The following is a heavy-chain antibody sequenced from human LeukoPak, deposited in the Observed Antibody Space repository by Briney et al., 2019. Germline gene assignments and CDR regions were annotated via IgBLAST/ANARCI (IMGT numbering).Heavy chain of an antibody. Sequence: SETLSLTCTVSGGSISSYYWSWIRQPPGKGLEWIGYTYDSGSSSYSPSFKSRVTISTDMPRNQFFLRLTSVTAADTAVYYCAGYYGSGQWDNWGQGTLVTVSS. J-gene: IGHJ4*02. V-gene: IGHV4-59*12. D-gene: IGHD3-10*01. CDR1: GGSISSYY. CDR3: AGYYGSGQWDN. CDR2: TYDSGSS.